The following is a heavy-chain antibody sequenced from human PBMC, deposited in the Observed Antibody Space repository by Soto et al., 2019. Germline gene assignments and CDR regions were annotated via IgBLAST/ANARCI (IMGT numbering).Heavy chain of an antibody. CDR2: ISYDGSNN. Sequence: PGGSLRLSCAASGFTFSSYAMHWVRQAPGKGLEWVAVISYDGSNNYYADSVKGRFTISRDNSKNTLYLQMNSLRAEDTAVYYCARLGGWLQTAVDFWGQGTLVTVSS. V-gene: IGHV3-30-3*01. CDR3: ARLGGWLQTAVDF. CDR1: GFTFSSYA. D-gene: IGHD3-16*01. J-gene: IGHJ4*02.